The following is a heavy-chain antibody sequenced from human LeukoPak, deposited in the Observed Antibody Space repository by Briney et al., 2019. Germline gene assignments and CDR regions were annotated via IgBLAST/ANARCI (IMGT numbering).Heavy chain of an antibody. CDR2: ISSSGDYI. CDR3: AISGGGNAVAGYYYYYYMDV. V-gene: IGHV3-21*01. Sequence: GGSLRLSCAASGFTLSSYSMNWVRQAPGKGLEWVSSISSSGDYIYYADSVRGRFSISRDNAKNSLYLQMNSLRAEDTAVYYCAISGGGNAVAGYYYYYYMDVWGKGTTVTVSS. J-gene: IGHJ6*03. D-gene: IGHD6-19*01. CDR1: GFTLSSYS.